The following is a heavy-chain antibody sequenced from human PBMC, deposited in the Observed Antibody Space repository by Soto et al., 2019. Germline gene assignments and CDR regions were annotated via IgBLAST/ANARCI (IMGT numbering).Heavy chain of an antibody. CDR3: AMYSSTWHAVDY. CDR1: GFTFSNYW. CDR2: INGDGSSS. D-gene: IGHD6-13*01. J-gene: IGHJ4*02. Sequence: EVQLVESGGGLVQPGGSLRLSCAASGFTFSNYWMHWVRQAPGKGLVWVSRINGDGSSSSYADSVKGRFTISRDNAKNTVYLQMNSLRAEDTAVYYCAMYSSTWHAVDYWGQGTLVTVSS. V-gene: IGHV3-74*01.